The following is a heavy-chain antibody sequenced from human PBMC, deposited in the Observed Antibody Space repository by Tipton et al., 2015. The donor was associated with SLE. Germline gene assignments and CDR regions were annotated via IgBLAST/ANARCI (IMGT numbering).Heavy chain of an antibody. Sequence: TLSLTCAVYGGSFSGYYWSWIRQPPGKGLEWIGGINHSGSTNYNPSLKSRVTISVDTSKNQFSLKLSSVTAADTAVYYCARGPGGYYDYWGQGTLVTVSS. D-gene: IGHD3-10*01. CDR1: GGSFSGYY. CDR2: INHSGST. V-gene: IGHV4-34*01. CDR3: ARGPGGYYDY. J-gene: IGHJ4*02.